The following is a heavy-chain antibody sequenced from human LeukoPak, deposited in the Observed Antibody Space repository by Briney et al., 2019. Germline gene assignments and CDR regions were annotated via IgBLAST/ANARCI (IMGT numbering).Heavy chain of an antibody. Sequence: GASVKVSCKPSGYTFTSYYMHWVRQAPGQGLEWMGIINPSGGSTSYAQKFQGRVTMTRDMSTSTVYMELSSLRSEVTAVYYCARDLERHYYYYMDVWGKGTTVTVSS. CDR3: ARDLERHYYYYMDV. CDR1: GYTFTSYY. V-gene: IGHV1-46*01. J-gene: IGHJ6*03. CDR2: INPSGGST.